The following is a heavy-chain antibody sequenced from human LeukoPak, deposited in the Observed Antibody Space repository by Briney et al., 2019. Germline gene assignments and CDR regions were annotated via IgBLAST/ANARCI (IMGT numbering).Heavy chain of an antibody. CDR2: TYYRSKWYN. V-gene: IGHV6-1*01. CDR3: ARDLRVYYDSSGYYYYYYGMDV. D-gene: IGHD3-22*01. J-gene: IGHJ6*02. CDR1: GDSVSSNSAA. Sequence: SQTLSLTCAISGDSVSSNSAAWNWIRQSPSRGLEWLGRTYYRSKWYNDYAVSVKSRITINPDTSKNQFSLQLNSVTPEDTAVYYCARDLRVYYDSSGYYYYYYGMDVWGRGTTVTVSS.